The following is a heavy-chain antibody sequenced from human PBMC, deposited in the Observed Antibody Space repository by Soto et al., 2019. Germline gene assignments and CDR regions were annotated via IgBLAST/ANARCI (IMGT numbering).Heavy chain of an antibody. D-gene: IGHD6-6*01. V-gene: IGHV3-33*01. Sequence: QHGGSLGLSCAASGDTFCSXGVDWVXXXPXKGLEWVAVIWYDGSNKYYADSVKGRFTISRDNSKNTLYLQMNSLRAEDTAVYYCAREIDSSSYYYYMDVWGKGTTVTVSS. CDR1: GDTFCSXG. CDR3: AREIDSSSYYYYMDV. CDR2: IWYDGSNK. J-gene: IGHJ6*03.